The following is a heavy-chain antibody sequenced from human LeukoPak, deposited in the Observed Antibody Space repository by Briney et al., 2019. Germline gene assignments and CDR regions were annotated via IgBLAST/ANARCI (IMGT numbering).Heavy chain of an antibody. Sequence: GESLKISCQASGYSFTSSWIGWARQMPGKGLQWMAIINPGDSDTRYSPSFQGQVTISADKSISTVYLQWGSLKASDTAMYYCARQPGAGWFDPWGQGTLVTVSS. V-gene: IGHV5-51*01. CDR1: GYSFTSSW. D-gene: IGHD3-10*01. CDR2: INPGDSDT. CDR3: ARQPGAGWFDP. J-gene: IGHJ5*02.